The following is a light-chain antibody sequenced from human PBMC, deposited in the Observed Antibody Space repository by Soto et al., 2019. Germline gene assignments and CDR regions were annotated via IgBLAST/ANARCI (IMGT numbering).Light chain of an antibody. CDR1: QSVSSSY. V-gene: IGKV3-20*01. J-gene: IGKJ2*01. Sequence: EIVLTQSPGTLSLSPGERATLSCRASQSVSSSYLAWYQQKPGQTPRLLIFDAFSRATDIPDRFSGSGSGTDFTLTISRLEPEDFAVYYCQQYGSSSYTCGQGTKLEIK. CDR3: QQYGSSSYT. CDR2: DAF.